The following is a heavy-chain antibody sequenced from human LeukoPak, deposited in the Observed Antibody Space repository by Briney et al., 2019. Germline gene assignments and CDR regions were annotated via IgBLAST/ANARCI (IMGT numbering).Heavy chain of an antibody. V-gene: IGHV4-38-2*02. D-gene: IGHD3-22*01. J-gene: IGHJ2*01. CDR2: IYHSGST. Sequence: PSETLSLTCTVSGYSISSAYYWGFIRQPPGKGLEWIGSIYHSGSTYYNASLKSRVTISLDTSKNQFSLKLSSVTAADTAVYYCASSLSTTYYYDSSGYYAQNWHFDLWGRGTLVTVSS. CDR3: ASSLSTTYYYDSSGYYAQNWHFDL. CDR1: GYSISSAYY.